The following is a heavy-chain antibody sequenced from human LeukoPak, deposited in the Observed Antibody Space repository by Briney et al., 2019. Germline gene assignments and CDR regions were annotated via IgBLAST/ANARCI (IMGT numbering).Heavy chain of an antibody. CDR1: GGTFSSYA. D-gene: IGHD3-3*01. Sequence: GSSVKVSCKASGGTFSSYAISWVRQAPGQGLEWMGGIIPIFGTANYAQKFQGRVTITADESTSTAYMELSSLRSEDTAVYYCATFTHRRDSGLQVTIFGPTGFDPWGQGTLVTVSS. J-gene: IGHJ5*02. CDR3: ATFTHRRDSGLQVTIFGPTGFDP. CDR2: IIPIFGTA. V-gene: IGHV1-69*01.